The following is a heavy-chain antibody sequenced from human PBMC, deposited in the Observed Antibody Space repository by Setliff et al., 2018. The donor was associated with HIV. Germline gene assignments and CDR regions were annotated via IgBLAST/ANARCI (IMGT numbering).Heavy chain of an antibody. Sequence: GGSLRLSCAASGLTLSNSAMTWVRQKPWRGLEWVSLIQSGGIIYYADSVKGRFTISRDNSNNTLSLQMSSLRAEDTAVYYCAILDVDTTMVIYYGMDVWGQGTTVTVSS. V-gene: IGHV3-23*01. CDR1: GLTLSNSA. J-gene: IGHJ6*02. CDR3: AILDVDTTMVIYYGMDV. D-gene: IGHD5-18*01. CDR2: IQSGGII.